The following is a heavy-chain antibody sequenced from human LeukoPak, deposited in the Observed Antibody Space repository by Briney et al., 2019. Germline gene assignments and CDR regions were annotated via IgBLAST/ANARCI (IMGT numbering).Heavy chain of an antibody. CDR1: GFTFSSYA. J-gene: IGHJ6*02. CDR2: ISYDGSNK. Sequence: GGSLRLSCAASGFTFSSYAMHWVRQAPGKGLEWVAVISYDGSNKYYADSVKGRFTISRDNSKNTLYLQMNSLRAEDTAVYYCARTYYYDSSGYYRDYYYGMDVWGQGTTVTVSS. CDR3: ARTYYYDSSGYYRDYYYGMDV. D-gene: IGHD3-22*01. V-gene: IGHV3-30*04.